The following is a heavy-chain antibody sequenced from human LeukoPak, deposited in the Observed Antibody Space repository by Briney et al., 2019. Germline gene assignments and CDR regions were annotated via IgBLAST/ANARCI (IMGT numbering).Heavy chain of an antibody. V-gene: IGHV1-18*01. CDR3: AMVRGVDYYYGMDV. D-gene: IGHD3-10*01. CDR1: GYTFTSYG. J-gene: IGHJ6*02. CDR2: ISAYNGNT. Sequence: ASVKVSCKSSGYTFTSYGIIWVRQAPGQGLEWMGWISAYNGNTNYAQKLQGRVTMTTDTSTSTAYMELRSLRSDDTAVYYCAMVRGVDYYYGMDVWGQGTTVTVSS.